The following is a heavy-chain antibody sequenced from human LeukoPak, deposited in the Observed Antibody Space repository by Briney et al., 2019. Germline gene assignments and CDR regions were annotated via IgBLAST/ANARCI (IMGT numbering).Heavy chain of an antibody. V-gene: IGHV3-49*04. D-gene: IGHD6-13*01. J-gene: IGHJ5*02. CDR1: GFTFGDYA. Sequence: PGRSLRHSCTASGFTFGDYAMSWVRQAPGKGLEWVGFIRSKAYGGTPEYAASVKGRFTISRDDSKSIAYLQMDSRKTEDTAVYYCNRAAAGTMVGWLDPWGQGTLVTVSS. CDR2: IRSKAYGGTP. CDR3: NRAAAGTMVGWLDP.